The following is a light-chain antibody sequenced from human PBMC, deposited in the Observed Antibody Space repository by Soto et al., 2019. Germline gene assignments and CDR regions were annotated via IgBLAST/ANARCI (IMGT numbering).Light chain of an antibody. CDR1: QSVNSN. V-gene: IGKV3-15*01. Sequence: EIVMTQSPATLSVSPGERATLSCRASQSVNSNLAWYQQKPGQAPRLLIYGASTRATGIPARFSGSGSGTEFTLTISSLQSEDFAIYFCQQYDNWPPITFGQGTQLEIK. CDR2: GAS. CDR3: QQYDNWPPIT. J-gene: IGKJ5*01.